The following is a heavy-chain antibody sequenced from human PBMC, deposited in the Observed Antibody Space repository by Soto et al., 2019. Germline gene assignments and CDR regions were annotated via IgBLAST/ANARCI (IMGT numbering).Heavy chain of an antibody. CDR2: MNPNSGNT. CDR3: ARGGGRFLEWLSAYYYYGMDV. Sequence: ASVKVSCKASGYTFTSYDINWVRQATGQGLEWMGWMNPNSGNTGYAQKFQGRVTMTRNTSISTAYMELSSLRSEDTAVYYCARGGGRFLEWLSAYYYYGMDVWGQGTTVTVSS. V-gene: IGHV1-8*01. J-gene: IGHJ6*02. CDR1: GYTFTSYD. D-gene: IGHD3-3*01.